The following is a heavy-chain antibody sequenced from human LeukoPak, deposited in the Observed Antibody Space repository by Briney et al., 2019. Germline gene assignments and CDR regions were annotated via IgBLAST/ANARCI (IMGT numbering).Heavy chain of an antibody. CDR3: ARQAYCGGDCYSDYYFDF. V-gene: IGHV1-46*01. D-gene: IGHD2-21*02. Sequence: AASVKVSCKASGYTFTSYYMHWVRQAPGQGLEWMGIINPSGGSTSYAQKFQGRVTMTRDTSTSTVYMELSSLRSEDTAVYYCARQAYCGGDCYSDYYFDFWGQGNLVIVSS. CDR1: GYTFTSYY. J-gene: IGHJ4*02. CDR2: INPSGGST.